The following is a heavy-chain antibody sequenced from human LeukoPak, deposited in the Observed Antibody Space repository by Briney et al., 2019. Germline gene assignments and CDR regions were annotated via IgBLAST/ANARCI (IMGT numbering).Heavy chain of an antibody. J-gene: IGHJ5*02. D-gene: IGHD6-19*01. Sequence: PGGSLRLSCAASGFTFSSYGMHWVRQAPGKGLEWVAVISYDGSNKYYADSVKGRFTISRDTSKNTLYLQMNSLRAEDTAVYYCAKVISSGSINWFDPWGQGTLVTVSS. CDR3: AKVISSGSINWFDP. CDR2: ISYDGSNK. CDR1: GFTFSSYG. V-gene: IGHV3-30*18.